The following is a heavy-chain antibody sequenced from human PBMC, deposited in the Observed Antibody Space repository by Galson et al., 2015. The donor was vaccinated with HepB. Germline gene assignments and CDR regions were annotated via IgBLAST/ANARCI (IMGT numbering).Heavy chain of an antibody. Sequence: ETLSLTCTVSGGSISSYYWSWIRQPPGKGLEWIGYIYYSGSTNYNPSLKSRVTISVDTSKNQFSLKLSSVTAADTAVYYCASGRITMVRGGLFDYWGQGTLVTVSS. J-gene: IGHJ4*02. V-gene: IGHV4-59*01. CDR2: IYYSGST. CDR3: ASGRITMVRGGLFDY. D-gene: IGHD3-10*01. CDR1: GGSISSYY.